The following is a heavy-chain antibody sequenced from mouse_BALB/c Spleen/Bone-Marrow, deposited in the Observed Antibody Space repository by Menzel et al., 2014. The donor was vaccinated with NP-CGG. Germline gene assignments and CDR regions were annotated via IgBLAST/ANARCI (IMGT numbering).Heavy chain of an antibody. J-gene: IGHJ1*01. CDR3: ARDENVGIYWYFDV. CDR2: IRNKAKGYTT. CDR1: GFTFTDYY. V-gene: IGHV7-3*02. Sequence: EVQRVESGGGLVQPGGSLRLPCATSGFTFTDYYMSWVRRPPGKALEWLGFIRNKAKGYTTDYSASVKGRFTISRDNSQSISYLQMNTLRAEDSATYYCARDENVGIYWYFDVWGAGTTVTVSS.